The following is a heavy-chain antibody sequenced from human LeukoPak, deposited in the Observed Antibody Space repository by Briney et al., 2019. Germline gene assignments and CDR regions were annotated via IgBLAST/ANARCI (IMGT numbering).Heavy chain of an antibody. V-gene: IGHV1-18*01. CDR3: ARDGTEGGIAAAIWWGNDYYYMDV. J-gene: IGHJ6*03. CDR2: ISAYNGNT. D-gene: IGHD6-13*01. CDR1: GYTFTSYG. Sequence: GASVKVSCKASGYTFTSYGISWVRQAPGQGLEWMGWISAYNGNTNYAQKLQGRVTMTTDTSTSTAYMELRSLRSDDTAVYYCARDGTEGGIAAAIWWGNDYYYMDVWGKGTTVTVSS.